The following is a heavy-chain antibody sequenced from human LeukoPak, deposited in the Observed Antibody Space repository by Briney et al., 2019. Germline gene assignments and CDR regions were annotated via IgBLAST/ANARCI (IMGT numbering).Heavy chain of an antibody. J-gene: IGHJ4*02. V-gene: IGHV4-59*01. CDR3: ARSGRGTFTSYWTYFDF. Sequence: SETLSLTCTVSGGSISSYYWNWLRQPPGKGLDWIGYIYYSGNTNYNPSLESRVTISIDTSKSQISLRLSSVTAADTAAYYCARSGRGTFTSYWTYFDFWGQVTLVTVSS. CDR2: IYYSGNT. D-gene: IGHD2/OR15-2a*01. CDR1: GGSISSYY.